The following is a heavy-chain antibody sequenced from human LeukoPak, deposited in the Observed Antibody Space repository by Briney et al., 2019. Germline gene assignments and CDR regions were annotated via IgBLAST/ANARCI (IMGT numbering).Heavy chain of an antibody. J-gene: IGHJ4*02. Sequence: GGTLRLFCAASGFTFSSYGMHWVRQAPGKGLEGVAFIRYDGSNKYYADSVKGRFTISRDNSKNTLYRQMNSQRGEDTAVYYCATVAGSWDAIDYWGQGTLVTVSS. CDR1: GFTFSSYG. CDR3: ATVAGSWDAIDY. V-gene: IGHV3-30*02. CDR2: IRYDGSNK. D-gene: IGHD2-15*01.